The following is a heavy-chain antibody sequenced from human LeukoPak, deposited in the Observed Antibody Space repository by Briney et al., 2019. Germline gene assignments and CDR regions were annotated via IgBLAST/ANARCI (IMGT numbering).Heavy chain of an antibody. V-gene: IGHV4-39*01. CDR2: FNESGNT. J-gene: IGHJ4*02. D-gene: IGHD4-17*01. CDR3: ARQGSYGDYRRYYLDY. CDR1: GGSISSSSYY. Sequence: SETLSLTCSVSGGSISSSSYYWGWIRQPPGKGLEWIESFNESGNTYYNPSLKSRVTISVDTSKKQFSLKLRSVTAADTAIYYCARQGSYGDYRRYYLDYWGQGTLVTVSS.